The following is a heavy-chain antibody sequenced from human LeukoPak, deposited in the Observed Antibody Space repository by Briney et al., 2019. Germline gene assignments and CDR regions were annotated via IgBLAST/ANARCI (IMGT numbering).Heavy chain of an antibody. D-gene: IGHD6-19*01. V-gene: IGHV3-48*01. Sequence: GGSPRLSCAASGFTFSSYSMNWVRQAPGKGLEWVSYISGSSSTIYYADSVKGRFTISRDNAKNSLYLQMNSLRAEDTAVYYCARRGASSGGLDYWGQGTLVTVSS. CDR3: ARRGASSGGLDY. CDR1: GFTFSSYS. CDR2: ISGSSSTI. J-gene: IGHJ4*02.